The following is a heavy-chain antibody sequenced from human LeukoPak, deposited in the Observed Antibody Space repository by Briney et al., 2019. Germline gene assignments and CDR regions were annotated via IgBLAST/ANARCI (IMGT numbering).Heavy chain of an antibody. CDR1: IISSSYY. V-gene: IGHV4-39*07. Sequence: PSETLSLTCTVSIISSSYYWGWIRQPPGKGLEWIGNIYYSRNTYYNPSLKSRVTISIDTSKNQFSLKLSSVTAADTAIYYCARDRGSWPHATFDIWGQGTTVTVSS. D-gene: IGHD3-16*01. CDR2: IYYSRNT. CDR3: ARDRGSWPHATFDI. J-gene: IGHJ3*02.